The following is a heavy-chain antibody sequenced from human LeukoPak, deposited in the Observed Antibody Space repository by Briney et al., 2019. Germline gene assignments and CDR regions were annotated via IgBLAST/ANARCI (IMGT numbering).Heavy chain of an antibody. J-gene: IGHJ4*02. D-gene: IGHD6-19*01. CDR3: AKDIHGAPVAAYDY. CDR1: GFTFSSYE. V-gene: IGHV3-48*03. CDR2: ISSSGSTI. Sequence: PGGSLRLSCAASGFTFSSYEMNWVRQAPGKGLEWVSYISSSGSTIYYADSVKGRFTISRDNAKNSLYLQMNSLRAEDTALYYCAKDIHGAPVAAYDYWGQGTRVTVTS.